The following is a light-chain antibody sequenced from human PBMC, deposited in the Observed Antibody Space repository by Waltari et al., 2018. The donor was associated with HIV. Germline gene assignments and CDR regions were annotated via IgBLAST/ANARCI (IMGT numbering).Light chain of an antibody. Sequence: EIVLTQSPVTLSLSPGERVTLSCRASQSVGTSLAWYQHKPGQAPRLLIYDAVARATDIPARFSGSGSGTDFTLTISSLEPEDFAVYYCQQRSNWPPITFGQGTRL. CDR3: QQRSNWPPIT. CDR1: QSVGTS. V-gene: IGKV3-11*01. J-gene: IGKJ5*01. CDR2: DAV.